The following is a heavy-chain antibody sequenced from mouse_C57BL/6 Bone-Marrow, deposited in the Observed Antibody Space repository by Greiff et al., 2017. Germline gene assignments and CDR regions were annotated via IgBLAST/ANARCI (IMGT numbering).Heavy chain of an antibody. CDR3: VYYGNFLAY. Sequence: QVQLQQSGAELARPGASVKLSCKASGYTFTSYGISWVKQRTGQGLEWIGEIYPRSGNTYYNEKLKGKATLTADKSSSTAYMELRSLTSEDSAVYFCVYYGNFLAYWGQGTLVTVSA. CDR2: IYPRSGNT. V-gene: IGHV1-81*01. D-gene: IGHD2-1*01. J-gene: IGHJ3*01. CDR1: GYTFTSYG.